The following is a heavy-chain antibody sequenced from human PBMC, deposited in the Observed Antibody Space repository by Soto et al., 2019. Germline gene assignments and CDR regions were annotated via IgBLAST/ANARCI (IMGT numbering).Heavy chain of an antibody. Sequence: QVQLVESGGGVVQPGRSLRLSCAASGFTFSSYGMHWVRQAPGKGLEWVAVILYDGNRKNYADSVKGRFTISRDNSKNTLYLQMDSLRAEDTAVYYCAKDEVLVEVVARDYYGMDVWGQGTTITVSS. D-gene: IGHD2-15*01. CDR3: AKDEVLVEVVARDYYGMDV. CDR2: ILYDGNRK. J-gene: IGHJ6*02. V-gene: IGHV3-30*18. CDR1: GFTFSSYG.